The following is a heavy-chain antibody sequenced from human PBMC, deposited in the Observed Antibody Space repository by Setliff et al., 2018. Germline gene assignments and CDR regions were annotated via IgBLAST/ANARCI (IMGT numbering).Heavy chain of an antibody. D-gene: IGHD6-19*01. CDR1: VFTFSDYY. V-gene: IGHV3-11*01. J-gene: IGHJ5*01. CDR2: TSNTGITT. CDR3: ARDSRKGIAVAGWFDS. Sequence: GSLRLSCAASVFTFSDYYMTWIRQAPGKGLECISYTSNTGITTYYADSVKGRFTISRDNAKNSLYLQMNSLRAEDTALYYCARDSRKGIAVAGWFDSWGQGTLVTVSS.